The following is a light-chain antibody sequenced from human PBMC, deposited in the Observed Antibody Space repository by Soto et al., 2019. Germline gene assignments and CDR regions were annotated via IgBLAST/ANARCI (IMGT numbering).Light chain of an antibody. CDR1: QTVRNNY. Sequence: EIVLTQSPGTLSLSPGERATLSCRASQTVRNNYLAWYQQKPGQAPRLLIYDASSRATGIPDRFSGGGSGTDFTLTISRLEPEDFAVYYCQQRSNWPRLTFGGGTKVDIK. CDR2: DAS. J-gene: IGKJ4*01. V-gene: IGKV3D-20*02. CDR3: QQRSNWPRLT.